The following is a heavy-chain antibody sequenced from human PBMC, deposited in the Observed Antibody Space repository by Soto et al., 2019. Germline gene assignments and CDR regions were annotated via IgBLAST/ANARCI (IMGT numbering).Heavy chain of an antibody. J-gene: IGHJ4*02. V-gene: IGHV3-64D*08. CDR2: ISSNGGST. D-gene: IGHD2-15*01. Sequence: GGSLRLSCSASGFTFSSYAMHWVRQAPGKGLEYVSAISSNGGSTYYADSVKGRFTISRDNSKNTLYLQMSSLRAEDTAVYYCVKDWRGYCSGGSCYHLDYWGQGTLVTVSS. CDR1: GFTFSSYA. CDR3: VKDWRGYCSGGSCYHLDY.